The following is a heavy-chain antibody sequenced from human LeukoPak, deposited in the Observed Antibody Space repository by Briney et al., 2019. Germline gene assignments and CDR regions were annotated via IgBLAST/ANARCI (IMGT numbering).Heavy chain of an antibody. CDR2: IYYSGST. V-gene: IGHV4-59*01. CDR3: ARVGYYYDSSGYYTFDY. J-gene: IGHJ4*02. Sequence: PSETLSLTCTVSSGSISSYYWSWIRQPPGKGLEWIGYIYYSGSTNYNPSLKSRVTISVDTSKNQFSLKLSSVTAADTAVYYCARVGYYYDSSGYYTFDYWGQGTLVTVSS. D-gene: IGHD3-22*01. CDR1: SGSISSYY.